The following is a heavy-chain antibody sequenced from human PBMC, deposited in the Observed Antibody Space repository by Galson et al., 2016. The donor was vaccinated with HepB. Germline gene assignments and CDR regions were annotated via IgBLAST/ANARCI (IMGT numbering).Heavy chain of an antibody. J-gene: IGHJ5*02. CDR2: INPNRGNT. V-gene: IGHV1-2*02. D-gene: IGHD6-13*01. CDR1: GYTFSDYY. CDR3: ARVRPGAAAWKPFDP. Sequence: SVKVSCKASGYTFSDYYLHWVRQAPGQGLEWMGWINPNRGNTDSAQKFQGRVTMTRDTSISTAYLELFRLPSDDTAVYFCARVRPGAAAWKPFDPWGQGTLVTVS.